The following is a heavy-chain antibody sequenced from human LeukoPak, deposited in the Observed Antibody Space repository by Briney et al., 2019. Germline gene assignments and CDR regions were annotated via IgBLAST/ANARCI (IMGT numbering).Heavy chain of an antibody. CDR2: TYSSGTT. J-gene: IGHJ4*02. CDR1: GGSISSYY. CDR3: ARGPTKNYFDS. V-gene: IGHV4-59*01. Sequence: PSETLSLTCTVSGGSISSYYWSWIRQPPGRGLEWIGYTYSSGTTNYNPSLKSRVTISVDTSKSQFSLKLSSVTAADTAVYYCARGPTKNYFDSWGQGTVVTVSS.